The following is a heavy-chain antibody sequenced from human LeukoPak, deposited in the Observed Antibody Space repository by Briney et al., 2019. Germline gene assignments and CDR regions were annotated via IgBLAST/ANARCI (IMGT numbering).Heavy chain of an antibody. CDR3: ARSVYYYDSSGHFDY. D-gene: IGHD3-22*01. V-gene: IGHV4-31*03. J-gene: IGHJ4*02. Sequence: SETLSLTCTVSGGSISSGGYYWSWIRQHPGKGLEWIGYIYYSGSTYYNPSLKSRVTISVDTSKNQFSLKLSSVTDADTAVYYCARSVYYYDSSGHFDYWGQGTLVTVSS. CDR1: GGSISSGGYY. CDR2: IYYSGST.